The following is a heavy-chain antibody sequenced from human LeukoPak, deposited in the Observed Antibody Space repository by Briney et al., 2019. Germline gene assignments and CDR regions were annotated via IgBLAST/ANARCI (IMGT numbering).Heavy chain of an antibody. V-gene: IGHV3-48*01. J-gene: IGHJ4*02. D-gene: IGHD5/OR15-5a*01. CDR1: GFTFSNYN. Sequence: GGTLRLSCAASGFTFSNYNMNWVRQPPGKGLEWVSFISSSGGTIYYADSVKGRFTISKDNTKNSLYLQMNSLRVEDTAVYYCARDLRLSYWGQGTLVTV. CDR2: ISSSGGTI. CDR3: ARDLRLSY.